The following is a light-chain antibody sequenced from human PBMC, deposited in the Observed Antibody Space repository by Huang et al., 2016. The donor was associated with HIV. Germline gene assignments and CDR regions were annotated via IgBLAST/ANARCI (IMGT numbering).Light chain of an antibody. CDR2: DAS. V-gene: IGKV3-11*01. J-gene: IGKJ4*01. CDR3: QQRSNWPLT. CDR1: QSISSY. Sequence: EIVLTQSPATLSLSPGESATLSCRASQSISSYLGWYQQKPGQAPRPLIYDASNRATVIPARFSGSGSGTDFTLTISSLEPEDFAVYYCQQRSNWPLTFGGGTKVEIK.